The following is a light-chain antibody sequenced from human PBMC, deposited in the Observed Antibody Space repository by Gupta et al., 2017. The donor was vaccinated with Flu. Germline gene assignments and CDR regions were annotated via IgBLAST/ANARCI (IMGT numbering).Light chain of an antibody. J-gene: IGKJ4*01. V-gene: IGKV1-17*01. CDR1: LDIRND. CDR2: AAS. CDR3: LYYDCHEIS. Sequence: DVQMTQSPSSLSASVGDRVIITCRASLDIRNDLGWYQQKPGKAPERLISAASNLQSGVPSRFSGSGSGTEFTLTITGLQPEDFASYFCLYYDCHEISFGGGTKVEIK.